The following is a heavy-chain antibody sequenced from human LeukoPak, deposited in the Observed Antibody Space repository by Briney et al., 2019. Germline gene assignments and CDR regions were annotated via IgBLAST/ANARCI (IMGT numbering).Heavy chain of an antibody. V-gene: IGHV3-23*01. Sequence: GGSLRLSCATSGFIFSSYGMNWVRQAPGKGLEWVSVISGSGDDTYYTDSVKGRFTISRDNSNNTMYLQMNNLRSEDTAVYFCVRDYYGSGTYQGNYYYGMDVWGHGTTVTVSS. D-gene: IGHD3-10*01. J-gene: IGHJ6*02. CDR1: GFIFSSYG. CDR2: ISGSGDDT. CDR3: VRDYYGSGTYQGNYYYGMDV.